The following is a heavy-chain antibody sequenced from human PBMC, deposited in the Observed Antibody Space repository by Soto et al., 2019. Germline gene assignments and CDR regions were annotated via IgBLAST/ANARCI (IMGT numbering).Heavy chain of an antibody. V-gene: IGHV1-58*02. CDR2: IVVGSGNT. CDR3: AAGLVVATTRFDY. Sequence: ASVKVSCKASGFTFTSSAMQWVRQARGQRLEWIGWIVVGSGNTDYAQKFQERVTITRDMSTSTAYMELSSLRSEDTAVYYCAAGLVVATTRFDYWGQGTLVTVSS. D-gene: IGHD5-12*01. CDR1: GFTFTSSA. J-gene: IGHJ4*02.